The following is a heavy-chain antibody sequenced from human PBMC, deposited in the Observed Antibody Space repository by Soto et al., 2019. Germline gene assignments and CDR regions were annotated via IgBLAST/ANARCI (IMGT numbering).Heavy chain of an antibody. V-gene: IGHV4-59*01. Sequence: PSETLSRTCTVSGGSISSYYWSWIGQPPGKGLEWIGYIYYSGSTNYNPSLKSRVTISVDTSKNQFSLKLSSVTAADTAVYYCARGYGGNSYYYYYGMDVWGQGTTVTVSS. CDR3: ARGYGGNSYYYYYGMDV. J-gene: IGHJ6*02. CDR2: IYYSGST. CDR1: GGSISSYY. D-gene: IGHD4-17*01.